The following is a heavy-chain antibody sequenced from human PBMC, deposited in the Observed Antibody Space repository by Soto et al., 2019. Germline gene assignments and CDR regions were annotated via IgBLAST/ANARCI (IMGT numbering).Heavy chain of an antibody. V-gene: IGHV4-39*07. Sequence: SETLSLTCTVSGGSISSGDYYWGWIRQPPGKGLEWIGSIYHSGSTYYNPSLKSRVTIAVDTSKNQFSLKLSSVTAADTAVYYCARVDPLRSSPGGWFDPWGQGTLVTVSS. CDR3: ARVDPLRSSPGGWFDP. CDR1: GGSISSGDYY. J-gene: IGHJ5*02. CDR2: IYHSGST. D-gene: IGHD6-13*01.